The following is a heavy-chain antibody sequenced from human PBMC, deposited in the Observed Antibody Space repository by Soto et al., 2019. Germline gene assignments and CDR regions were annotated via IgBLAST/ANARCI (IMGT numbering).Heavy chain of an antibody. Sequence: PGGSLRLSCAASGFTFSSYAMHWVRQAPGKGLEWVAVISYDGSNKYYADSVKGRFTISRDNSKNTLYLQMNSLRAEDTAVYYCARGLDLGMATIGYYFDYWGQGTLVTVSS. J-gene: IGHJ4*02. D-gene: IGHD5-12*01. V-gene: IGHV3-30-3*01. CDR3: ARGLDLGMATIGYYFDY. CDR2: ISYDGSNK. CDR1: GFTFSSYA.